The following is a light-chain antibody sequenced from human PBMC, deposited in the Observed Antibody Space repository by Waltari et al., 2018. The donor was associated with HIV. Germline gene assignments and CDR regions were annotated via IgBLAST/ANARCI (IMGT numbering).Light chain of an antibody. V-gene: IGLV1-40*01. J-gene: IGLJ2*01. CDR3: QSYDSSLSSSV. CDR2: GNS. Sequence: QSDLTQPPSVSVAPRQRVTIPCSGVGAGYAVHSYQQLPGTASKRLIYGNSNRPSGVPDRFSGSKSGPLASLAITGLQAEDEADYYCQSYDSSLSSSVFGRGTRLTVL. CDR1: GAGYA.